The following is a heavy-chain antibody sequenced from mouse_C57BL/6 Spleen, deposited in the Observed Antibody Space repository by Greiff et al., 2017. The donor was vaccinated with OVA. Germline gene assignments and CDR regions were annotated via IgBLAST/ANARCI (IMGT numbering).Heavy chain of an antibody. CDR1: GYTFTSYW. CDR2: IDPSDSYT. J-gene: IGHJ3*01. V-gene: IGHV1-69*01. CDR3: ARAPDYDYEFAY. D-gene: IGHD2-4*01. Sequence: VKLQQPGAELVMPGASVKLSCKASGYTFTSYWMHWVKQRPGQGLEWIGEIDPSDSYTNYNQKFKGKSTLTVDKSSSTAYMQLSSLTSEDSAVYYCARAPDYDYEFAYWGQGTLVTVSA.